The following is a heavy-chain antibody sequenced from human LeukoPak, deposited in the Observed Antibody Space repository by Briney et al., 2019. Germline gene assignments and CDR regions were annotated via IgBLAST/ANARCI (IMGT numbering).Heavy chain of an antibody. Sequence: GGSLRLSCAASGFTVSSNYMSWVRQAPGKGLEWVSVIYSGGSTYYADSVKGRFTISRDNSKNTLYLQMNGLRAEDTAVYYCARAGYCSSTSCLCYFDYWGQGTLVTVSS. J-gene: IGHJ4*02. D-gene: IGHD2-2*03. V-gene: IGHV3-53*01. CDR2: IYSGGST. CDR3: ARAGYCSSTSCLCYFDY. CDR1: GFTVSSNY.